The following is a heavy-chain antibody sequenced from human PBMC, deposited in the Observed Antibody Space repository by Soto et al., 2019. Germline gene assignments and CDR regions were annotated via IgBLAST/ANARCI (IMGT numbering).Heavy chain of an antibody. D-gene: IGHD6-6*01. CDR1: GGSISSYY. CDR2: IYYSGST. V-gene: IGHV4-59*01. Sequence: SETLSLTCTVSGGSISSYYWSWIRQPPGKGLEWIGYIYYSGSTNYNPYLKSRVTITIDTSKNQFSLKLSSVTAADTAVYYFARESSIAARPSSYYFDYWDQGTLVTVS. J-gene: IGHJ4*02. CDR3: ARESSIAARPSSYYFDY.